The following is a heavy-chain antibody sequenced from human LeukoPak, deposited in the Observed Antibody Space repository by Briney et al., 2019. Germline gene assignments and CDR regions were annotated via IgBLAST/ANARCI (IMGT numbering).Heavy chain of an antibody. Sequence: PSETLSLTCAVYGGSFSGYYWSWIRQPPGKGLEWIGEINHSGSTNYNPSLKSRVTTSLDTSRNHISLKVTSVTAADTAVYYCARQNGDYFDSWGQGTLVTVSS. V-gene: IGHV4-34*01. CDR3: ARQNGDYFDS. J-gene: IGHJ4*02. D-gene: IGHD4-17*01. CDR1: GGSFSGYY. CDR2: INHSGST.